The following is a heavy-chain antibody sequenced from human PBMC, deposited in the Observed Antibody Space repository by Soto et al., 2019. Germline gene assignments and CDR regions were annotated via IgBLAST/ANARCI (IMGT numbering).Heavy chain of an antibody. CDR3: AKDQGMTRYFDWLFPLDY. CDR1: GFTFSSYW. J-gene: IGHJ4*02. D-gene: IGHD3-9*01. V-gene: IGHV3-74*01. CDR2: INSDGSST. Sequence: GGSLRLSCAASGFTFSSYWMHWVRQAPGKGLVWVSRINSDGSSTSYADSVKGRFTISRDNAKNTLYLQMNSLRAEDTAVYYCAKDQGMTRYFDWLFPLDYWGQGTLVTVSS.